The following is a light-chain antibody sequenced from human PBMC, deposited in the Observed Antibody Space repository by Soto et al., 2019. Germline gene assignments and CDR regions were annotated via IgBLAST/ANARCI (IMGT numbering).Light chain of an antibody. CDR2: EVT. Sequence: QSALTQPASVSGSPGQSITISCSGTSGDVGAYNYVSWYQHHPGKAPNLIIYEVTYRPSGVSKRFSGSKSGNTASLTISGLQAEDEADYYCCSYTAASTDVFGTGTKVTVL. V-gene: IGLV2-14*01. CDR3: CSYTAASTDV. J-gene: IGLJ1*01. CDR1: SGDVGAYNY.